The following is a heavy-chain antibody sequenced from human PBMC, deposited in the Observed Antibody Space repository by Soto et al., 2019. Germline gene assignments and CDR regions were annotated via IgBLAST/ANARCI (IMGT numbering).Heavy chain of an antibody. Sequence: RASVKVSCKASGYTFTSYGISWVRQAPGQGLEWMGWISAYNGNTNYAQKLQGRVTMTTDTSTSTAYMELRSLRSDDTAVYYCARDLDDFWRGYRDYGMDVWGEGTTVTVSS. V-gene: IGHV1-18*01. CDR1: GYTFTSYG. D-gene: IGHD3-3*01. CDR3: ARDLDDFWRGYRDYGMDV. CDR2: ISAYNGNT. J-gene: IGHJ6*02.